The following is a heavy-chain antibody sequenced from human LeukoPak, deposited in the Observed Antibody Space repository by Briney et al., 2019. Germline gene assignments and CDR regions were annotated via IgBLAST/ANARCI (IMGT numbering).Heavy chain of an antibody. CDR1: GFTFGAYC. Sequence: GGSLRLSCAASGFTFGAYCMHWVRQPPGKGLEWVSAINWNSDAIHYADSVRGRFTISRDNAKNTLYLQMNSLRVEDTAFYFCTKDISSGRPAPYGMDVWGHGTTVTVSS. J-gene: IGHJ6*02. CDR2: INWNSDAI. D-gene: IGHD3-10*01. V-gene: IGHV3-9*01. CDR3: TKDISSGRPAPYGMDV.